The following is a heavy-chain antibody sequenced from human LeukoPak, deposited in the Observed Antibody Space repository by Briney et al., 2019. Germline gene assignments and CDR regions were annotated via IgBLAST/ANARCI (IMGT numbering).Heavy chain of an antibody. Sequence: GGSLRLSCAASGFTFSSYGMHWVRQAPGKGLEWVAVIWYDGSNKYYADSVKGRFTISRDSSKNTLHLQMNSLRAEDTAVYYCARGLFKGVGARTSVFDYWGQGTLVTVSS. J-gene: IGHJ4*02. CDR3: ARGLFKGVGARTSVFDY. D-gene: IGHD1-26*01. V-gene: IGHV3-33*01. CDR2: IWYDGSNK. CDR1: GFTFSSYG.